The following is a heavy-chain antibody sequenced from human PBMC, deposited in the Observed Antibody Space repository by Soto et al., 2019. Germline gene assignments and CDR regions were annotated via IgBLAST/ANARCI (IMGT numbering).Heavy chain of an antibody. CDR3: AREEYYYGSGAFFDY. Sequence: QVQLVQSGAEVKKPGSSLKVSCKASGGTFSSYTISCVRQAPGQGLEWMGRIIPILGIANYAQKFQGRVTITADKSTSTAYMELSSLRSEDTAVYYCAREEYYYGSGAFFDYWGQGTLVTVSS. CDR2: IIPILGIA. V-gene: IGHV1-69*08. CDR1: GGTFSSYT. J-gene: IGHJ4*02. D-gene: IGHD3-10*01.